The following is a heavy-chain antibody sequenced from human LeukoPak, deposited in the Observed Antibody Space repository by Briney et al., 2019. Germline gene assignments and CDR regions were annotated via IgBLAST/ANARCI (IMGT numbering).Heavy chain of an antibody. CDR3: ARDRWDPFMVRPGPDYYYYMDV. J-gene: IGHJ6*03. CDR1: GGSISSYY. Sequence: SETLSLTCTVSGGSISSYYWSWIRQPAGKGLEWIGRIYTSGSTNYNPSLKSRVTMSVDTSKNQFSLKLSSVTAADTAVYYCARDRWDPFMVRPGPDYYYYMDVWGKGTTVTVSS. CDR2: IYTSGST. V-gene: IGHV4-4*07. D-gene: IGHD1-14*01.